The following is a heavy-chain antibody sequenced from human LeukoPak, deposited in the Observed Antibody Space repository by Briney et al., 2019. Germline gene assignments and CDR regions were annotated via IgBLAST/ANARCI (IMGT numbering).Heavy chain of an antibody. CDR3: ARVGYSGWNLEY. J-gene: IGHJ4*02. Sequence: TGGSLRLSCAASGFTFSDSEMNWVRQAPGKGLEWVSSISSSSSYIYYADSVKGRFTISRDDAKNSLYVQMNSLGDEDTAVYYCARVGYSGWNLEYWGQGTLVTVSS. CDR2: ISSSSSYI. V-gene: IGHV3-21*01. D-gene: IGHD5-12*01. CDR1: GFTFSDSE.